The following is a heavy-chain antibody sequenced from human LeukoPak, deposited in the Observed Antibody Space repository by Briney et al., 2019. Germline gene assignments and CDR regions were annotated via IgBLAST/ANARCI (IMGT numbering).Heavy chain of an antibody. D-gene: IGHD2-15*01. J-gene: IGHJ4*02. Sequence: SVKVSCKASGGTFSSYAISWVRQAPGQGLEWMGGIIPIFGTANYAQKFQGRVTITADESTSTAYMELSSLRSEDTAVYYCARGYCSGGSCYSGSYYFDYWGQGTLVTVSS. V-gene: IGHV1-69*01. CDR2: IIPIFGTA. CDR3: ARGYCSGGSCYSGSYYFDY. CDR1: GGTFSSYA.